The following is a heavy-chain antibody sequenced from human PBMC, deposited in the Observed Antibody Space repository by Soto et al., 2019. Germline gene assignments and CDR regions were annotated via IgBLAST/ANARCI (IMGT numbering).Heavy chain of an antibody. V-gene: IGHV3-30*18. J-gene: IGHJ4*02. Sequence: GGSLRLSCAASGFTFSSYGMHWVRQAPGKGLEWVAVISYDGSNKYYADSVKGRFTISRDNSKNKLYLQMNSLRAEDTAVYYCAKEHKDIVVVVAAESYFDYWGQGTLVTVSS. CDR2: ISYDGSNK. CDR3: AKEHKDIVVVVAAESYFDY. CDR1: GFTFSSYG. D-gene: IGHD2-15*01.